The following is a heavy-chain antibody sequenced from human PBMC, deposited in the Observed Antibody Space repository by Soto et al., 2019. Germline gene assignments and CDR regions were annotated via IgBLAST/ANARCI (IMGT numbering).Heavy chain of an antibody. CDR1: GGSFSGYY. Sequence: SETLSLTCAVYGGSFSGYYWSWIRQPPGKGLEWIGEINHSGSTNYNPSLKSRVTISVDTSRNQFSLRLSSVTAADTAVYYCAKLSGYDDYDYWGQGTLVTVSS. J-gene: IGHJ4*02. V-gene: IGHV4-34*01. CDR3: AKLSGYDDYDY. CDR2: INHSGST. D-gene: IGHD5-12*01.